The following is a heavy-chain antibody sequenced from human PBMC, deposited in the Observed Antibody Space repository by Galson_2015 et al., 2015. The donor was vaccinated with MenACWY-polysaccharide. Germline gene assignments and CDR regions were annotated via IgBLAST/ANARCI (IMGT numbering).Heavy chain of an antibody. D-gene: IGHD3-10*01. CDR1: GFTFSDYA. Sequence: SLRLSCAASGFTFSDYAIHWVRQAPGKGLEWVAVISYDGDNKYYADSVKARLTVSRDDFNNTVYLQMNSLRAEDTAVYFCAKDRPLRGLTKYYYGMDGWGQGTTVTVSS. V-gene: IGHV3-30*18. CDR2: ISYDGDNK. CDR3: AKDRPLRGLTKYYYGMDG. J-gene: IGHJ6*02.